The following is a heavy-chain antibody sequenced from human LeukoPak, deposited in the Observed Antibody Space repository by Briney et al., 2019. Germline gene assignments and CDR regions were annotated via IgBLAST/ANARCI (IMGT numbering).Heavy chain of an antibody. CDR3: ARGYSSGWLAWTYH. CDR1: GGSFSGYY. J-gene: IGHJ5*02. V-gene: IGHV4-34*01. Sequence: SETLSLTCAVYGGSFSGYYWSWIRQPPGKGLEWIGEINHSGSTNYNPSLKSRVTISVDTSKNQFSLKLSSVTAADTAVYYCARGYSSGWLAWTYHWGQGTPVTVSS. D-gene: IGHD6-19*01. CDR2: INHSGST.